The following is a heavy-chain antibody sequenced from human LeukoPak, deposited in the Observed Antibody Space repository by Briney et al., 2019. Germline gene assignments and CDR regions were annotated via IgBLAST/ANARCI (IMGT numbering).Heavy chain of an antibody. J-gene: IGHJ4*02. CDR3: AHRPLLHSSDSSGYVF. CDR1: GFTLSTRAAG. D-gene: IGHD3-22*01. Sequence: SGPTLVKPTATLTLACTFSGFTLSTRAAGVGWIRQPPGGALDWLALISWDDDKRYSPSLKSRLTITKDTSKNQVVLTMTNMDPVDTATYYCAHRPLLHSSDSSGYVFWGQGTLVTVSS. V-gene: IGHV2-5*02. CDR2: ISWDDDK.